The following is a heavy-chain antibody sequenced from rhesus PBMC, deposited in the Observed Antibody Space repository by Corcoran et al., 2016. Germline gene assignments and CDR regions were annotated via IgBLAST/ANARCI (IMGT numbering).Heavy chain of an antibody. Sequence: QVQLQESGPGLVKPSETLSLTCAVSGGSVSSSNWWSWIRQPPGKGLEWIGYISGSSCSTYYNPSLKSRVTISTDTSKNQFSLKLSSVTAADTAVYYCARDWTDYGLDYWGQGVLVTVSS. J-gene: IGHJ4*01. CDR3: ARDWTDYGLDY. V-gene: IGHV4-65*01. CDR1: GGSVSSSNW. D-gene: IGHD4-29*01. CDR2: ISGSSCST.